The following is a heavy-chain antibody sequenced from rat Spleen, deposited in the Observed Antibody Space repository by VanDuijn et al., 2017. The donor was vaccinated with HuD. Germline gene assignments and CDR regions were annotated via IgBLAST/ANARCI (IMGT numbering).Heavy chain of an antibody. J-gene: IGHJ2*01. CDR3: AKDMPFYYYSGDRYFDY. V-gene: IGHV5-20*01. CDR1: GFTFSDYG. CDR2: ISYDGGST. Sequence: EVQLVESGGGLVQPGRSMKLSCAASGFTFSDYGMAWVLQAPTKGLEWVASISYDGGSTYYRDSVKGRFTISRDNAKSTLYLQMESLRSEDTATYYCAKDMPFYYYSGDRYFDYWGQGVMVTVSS. D-gene: IGHD1-1*01.